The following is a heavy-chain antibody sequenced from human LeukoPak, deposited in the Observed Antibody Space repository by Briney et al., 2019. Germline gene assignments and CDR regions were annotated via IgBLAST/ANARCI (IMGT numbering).Heavy chain of an antibody. Sequence: GGSLRLSCAASGFTFSTYWMSWVRQAPGKGLEWVANIQQDGIKKYYVDSVEGRFTISRENAKNSLFLQMSSLRADDTAVYYCGRELDGSVDYWGQGTLVTVSS. CDR3: GRELDGSVDY. CDR1: GFTFSTYW. CDR2: IQQDGIKK. V-gene: IGHV3-7*01. J-gene: IGHJ4*02. D-gene: IGHD3-10*01.